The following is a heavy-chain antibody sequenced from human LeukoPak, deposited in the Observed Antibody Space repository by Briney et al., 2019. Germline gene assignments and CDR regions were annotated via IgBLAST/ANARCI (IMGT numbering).Heavy chain of an antibody. CDR2: IHYSVTT. CDR1: GGSVSSGTYF. Sequence: PSETLSLTFTVSGGSVSSGTYFWIWVRQPPGKGLEWIGHIHYSVTTNYNPSLKSRVTMSLDTSKNQFSLKLTSVTAADTAIYFCARWGTYWGQGILVTVSS. CDR3: ARWGTY. V-gene: IGHV4-61*01. D-gene: IGHD7-27*01. J-gene: IGHJ4*02.